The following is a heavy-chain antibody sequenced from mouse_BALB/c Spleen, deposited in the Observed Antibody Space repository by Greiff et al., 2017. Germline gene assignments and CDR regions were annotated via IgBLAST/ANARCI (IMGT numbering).Heavy chain of an antibody. V-gene: IGHV5-4*02. Sequence: EVKVVESGGGLVKPGGSLKLSCAASGFTFSDYYMYWVRQTPEKRLEWVATISDGGSYTYYPDSVKGRFTISRDNAKNNLYLQMSSLKSEDTAMYYCAREYYYDRDYAMDYWGQGTSVTVSS. CDR2: ISDGGSYT. CDR3: AREYYYDRDYAMDY. CDR1: GFTFSDYY. D-gene: IGHD1-1*01. J-gene: IGHJ4*01.